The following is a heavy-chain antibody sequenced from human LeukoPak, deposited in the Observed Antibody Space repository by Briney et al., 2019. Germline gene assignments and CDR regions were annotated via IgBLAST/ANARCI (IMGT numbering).Heavy chain of an antibody. CDR1: GGSISSYY. Sequence: PSETLSLTCTVSGGSISSYYWSWIRQPPGKGLEWIGYIYDSGSTNYNPSLKSRVTISVDTSKNQFSLKLSSVTAADTAVYYCCGVVITSGAEYFQHWGQGTLVTVSS. D-gene: IGHD3-3*01. V-gene: IGHV4-59*01. CDR3: CGVVITSGAEYFQH. CDR2: IYDSGST. J-gene: IGHJ1*01.